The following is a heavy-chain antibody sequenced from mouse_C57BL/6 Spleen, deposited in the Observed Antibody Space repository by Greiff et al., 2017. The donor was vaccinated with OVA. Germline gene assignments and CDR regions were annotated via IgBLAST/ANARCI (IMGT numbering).Heavy chain of an antibody. CDR1: GYTFTSYG. CDR2: IYPRSGNT. V-gene: IGHV1-81*01. CDR3: ARLDYYGSSPYFDV. D-gene: IGHD1-1*01. Sequence: QVQLKQSGAELARPGASVKLSCKASGYTFTSYGISWVKQRTGQGLEWIGEIYPRSGNTYYNEKFKGKATLTADKSSSTAYMELRSLTSEDSAVYFCARLDYYGSSPYFDVWGTGTTVTVSS. J-gene: IGHJ1*03.